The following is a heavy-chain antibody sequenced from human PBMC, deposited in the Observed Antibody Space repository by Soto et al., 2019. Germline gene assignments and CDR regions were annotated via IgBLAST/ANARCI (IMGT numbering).Heavy chain of an antibody. V-gene: IGHV1-69*01. J-gene: IGHJ6*02. D-gene: IGHD4-17*01. CDR2: IIAFYGTI. CDR1: GGTLSIYA. Sequence: QVHLVQSGAEVKKPGSSVRVSCKASGGTLSIYAISWVRQAPGQGLEWMGGIIAFYGTINYAQKCPGRVRITADDSTSTAYMELTSLRSEDTAVYYCARAADGDYYYYGMDVWGQGTTVIVSS. CDR3: ARAADGDYYYYGMDV.